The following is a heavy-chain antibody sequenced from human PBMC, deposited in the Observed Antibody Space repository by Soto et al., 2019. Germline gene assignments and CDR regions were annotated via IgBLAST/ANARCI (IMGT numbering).Heavy chain of an antibody. D-gene: IGHD5-18*01. CDR1: GGSISSYY. CDR3: ARGPVDTAMAYYYYYGMDV. J-gene: IGHJ6*02. Sequence: PSETLSLTCTVSGGSISSYYWSWIRQPPGRGLEWIGYIYYSGSTNYNPSLKSRVTISVDTSKNQFSLKLSSVTAAGTAVYYCARGPVDTAMAYYYYYGMDVWGQGTTVTVSS. V-gene: IGHV4-59*01. CDR2: IYYSGST.